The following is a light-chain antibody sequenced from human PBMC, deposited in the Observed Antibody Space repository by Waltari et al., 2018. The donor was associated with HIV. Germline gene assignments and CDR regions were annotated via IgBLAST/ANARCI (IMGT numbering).Light chain of an antibody. J-gene: IGKJ1*01. CDR3: QQYGSSPRT. Sequence: EIVLTQSPGTMSLSPGGRATLSCRASQSVSSSYLAWYQQKPGQAPRLLIYGASSRATGTPDRFSGSGSGTDFTLTISRLEPEDFAVYYCQQYGSSPRTFGQGTKVEIK. CDR2: GAS. V-gene: IGKV3-20*01. CDR1: QSVSSSY.